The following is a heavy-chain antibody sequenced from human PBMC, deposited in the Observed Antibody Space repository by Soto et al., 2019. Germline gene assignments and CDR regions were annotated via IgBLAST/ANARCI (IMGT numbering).Heavy chain of an antibody. CDR2: IDPSDSYI. J-gene: IGHJ4*02. CDR1: GYSFTSSW. D-gene: IGHD6-6*01. CDR3: ARRGSSSSFFYDS. V-gene: IGHV5-10-1*03. Sequence: EVQLVQSGAEVKKPGESLRFSCQGSGYSFTSSWISWVRQMPGEGLAWMGRIDPSDSYINYSPSFPGRVTISADKSIRTAYLQWSSLKAPDTAMYYCARRGSSSSFFYDSWGQGTLVTVSA.